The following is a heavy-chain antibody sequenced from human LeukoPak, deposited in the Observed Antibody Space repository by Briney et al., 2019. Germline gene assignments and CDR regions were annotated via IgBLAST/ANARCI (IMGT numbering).Heavy chain of an antibody. CDR3: ARGRGTGGSNRDFYFYYYMDV. CDR1: GYTFPTFA. Sequence: GASMKVSCKASGYTFPTFAIHWVRQAPGQRPEWMGWINGGNGNTKYSQKFQGRVTITRDTSAGTAYMELTSLRSEDMAVYYCARGRGTGGSNRDFYFYYYMDVWGNGTTVIVSS. V-gene: IGHV1-3*01. CDR2: INGGNGNT. D-gene: IGHD6-13*01. J-gene: IGHJ6*03.